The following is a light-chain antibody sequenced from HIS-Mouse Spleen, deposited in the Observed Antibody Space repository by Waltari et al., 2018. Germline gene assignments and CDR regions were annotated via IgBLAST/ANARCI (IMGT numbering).Light chain of an antibody. CDR2: GES. CDR1: NSGSKS. CDR3: QVWDSSSDHYV. Sequence: SYVLTQPPSVSVAPGQTARITCGGNNSGSKSVHWYQQKPGQAPGLGVYGESDRPSGIPVRFSGSSTGNAATLNISRVEAGDEADYYCQVWDSSSDHYVFGTGTKVTVL. J-gene: IGLJ1*01. V-gene: IGLV3-21*02.